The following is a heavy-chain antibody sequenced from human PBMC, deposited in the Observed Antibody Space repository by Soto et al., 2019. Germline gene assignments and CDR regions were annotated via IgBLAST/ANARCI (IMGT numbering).Heavy chain of an antibody. Sequence: GGSLRLSCSASGFTFSSYAMHWVRQAPGKGLEYVSAISSNGGSTYYADSVRGRFTISRDNSKNTLYLQMSSLRAEDTAVYYCVKDRLFGITMIVVVITTLDYWGQGTLVTVSS. V-gene: IGHV3-64D*08. D-gene: IGHD3-22*01. CDR1: GFTFSSYA. CDR3: VKDRLFGITMIVVVITTLDY. CDR2: ISSNGGST. J-gene: IGHJ4*02.